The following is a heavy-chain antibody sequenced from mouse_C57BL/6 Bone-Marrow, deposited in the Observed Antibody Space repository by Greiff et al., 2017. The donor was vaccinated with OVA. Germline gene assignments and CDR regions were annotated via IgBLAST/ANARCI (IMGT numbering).Heavy chain of an antibody. CDR2: FYPGSGSI. CDR3: ARHEVNYYGSSYPLFAY. J-gene: IGHJ3*01. V-gene: IGHV1-62-2*01. Sequence: QVQLQQSGAELVKPGASVKLSCKASGYTFTEYTIHWVKQRSGQGLEWIGWFYPGSGSIKYNEKFKDKATLTADKSSSTVYMGLSRLTSEDSAVYFCARHEVNYYGSSYPLFAYWGQGTLVTVSA. CDR1: GYTFTEYT. D-gene: IGHD1-1*01.